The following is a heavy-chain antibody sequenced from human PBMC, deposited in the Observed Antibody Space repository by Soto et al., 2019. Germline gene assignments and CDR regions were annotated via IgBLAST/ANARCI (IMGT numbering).Heavy chain of an antibody. V-gene: IGHV1-18*01. CDR1: GYTFTSDG. CDR3: ARDSPPVDY. Sequence: QVKLVQSGAEVKKPGASVKVSCKASGYTFTSDGMSCVRQAPGQGLEWMGWSSAYNGNTKYAQKLQGRVTMTTDTYTSTAYMELTSLRSDGTAVYYCARDSPPVDYWGQGTMVTVSS. J-gene: IGHJ4*02. CDR2: SSAYNGNT.